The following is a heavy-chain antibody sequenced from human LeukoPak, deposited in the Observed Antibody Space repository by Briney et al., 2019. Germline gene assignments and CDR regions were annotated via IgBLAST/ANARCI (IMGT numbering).Heavy chain of an antibody. J-gene: IGHJ3*02. CDR3: ARDQGRLLYYYDSSGYYDDAFDI. CDR1: GFTFDDYG. Sequence: GGSLRLSCAASGFTFDDYGMSWVRQAPGKGLEWVANIKQDGSEKYYVDSVKGRFTISRDNAKNSLYLQMNSLRAEDTAVYYCARDQGRLLYYYDSSGYYDDAFDIWGQGTMVTVSS. D-gene: IGHD3-22*01. V-gene: IGHV3-7*01. CDR2: IKQDGSEK.